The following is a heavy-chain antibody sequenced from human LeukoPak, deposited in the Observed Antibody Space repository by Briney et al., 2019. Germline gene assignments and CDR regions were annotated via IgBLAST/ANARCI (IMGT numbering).Heavy chain of an antibody. CDR1: GGSISSGY. J-gene: IGHJ4*02. Sequence: SETLSLTCTVSGGSISSGYWSWIRQPHGKALEWTGYIYDSGSTSYNPSLKSRVTISVDTSKNQFSLKVRYVTAADAAVYYCARGETDRGVCDDWGQGTLVTVSS. D-gene: IGHD1-26*01. CDR2: IYDSGST. CDR3: ARGETDRGVCDD. V-gene: IGHV4-59*01.